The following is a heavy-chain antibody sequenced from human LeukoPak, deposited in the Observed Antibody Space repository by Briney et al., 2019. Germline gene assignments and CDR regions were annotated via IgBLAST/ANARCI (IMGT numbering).Heavy chain of an antibody. CDR1: GFTFSSYE. J-gene: IGHJ4*02. CDR2: ISSSGSTI. D-gene: IGHD3-10*01. Sequence: PGGSLRLSYAASGFTFSSYEMNWVRQAPGRGLEWVSYISSSGSTIYYADSVKGRFTISRDNAKNSLYLQMNSLRAEDTAVYYCARDPRGWFGDFDYWGQGTLVTVSS. V-gene: IGHV3-48*03. CDR3: ARDPRGWFGDFDY.